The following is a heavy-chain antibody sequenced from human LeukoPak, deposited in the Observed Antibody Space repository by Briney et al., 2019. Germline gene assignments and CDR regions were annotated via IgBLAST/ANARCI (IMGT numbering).Heavy chain of an antibody. V-gene: IGHV3-21*01. D-gene: IGHD6-19*01. J-gene: IGHJ4*02. CDR3: AKERSLEIAVAGTIFDY. CDR2: ISSSSSYI. CDR1: GFTFSSYS. Sequence: GGSLRLSCAASGFTFSSYSMNWVRQAPGKGLEWVSSISSSSSYIYYADSVKGRFTISRDNSKNMYLEMSSLKAEDTAVYYCAKERSLEIAVAGTIFDYWGQGTLVTVSS.